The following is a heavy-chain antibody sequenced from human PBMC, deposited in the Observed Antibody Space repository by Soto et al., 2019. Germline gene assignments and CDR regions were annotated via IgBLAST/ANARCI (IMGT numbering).Heavy chain of an antibody. CDR2: IYPGDSDT. Sequence: GESLRISYRGAGDSFTSYGVGWVRPMPGKGLEWMGIIYPGDSDTRYSPSFQGQVTISADKSISTAYLQWSSLKASDTAMYYCARSIVGAPVLYSGMDVWGQRTTVPVSS. D-gene: IGHD1-26*01. J-gene: IGHJ6*02. CDR3: ARSIVGAPVLYSGMDV. CDR1: GDSFTSYG. V-gene: IGHV5-51*01.